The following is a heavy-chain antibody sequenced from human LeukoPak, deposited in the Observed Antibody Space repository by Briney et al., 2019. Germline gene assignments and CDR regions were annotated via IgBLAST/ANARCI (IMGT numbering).Heavy chain of an antibody. V-gene: IGHV1-69*05. CDR2: IIPIFGTA. D-gene: IGHD2-2*01. CDR3: ARDSLVVVPAATHHYYYYMDV. CDR1: GGTFSSYA. J-gene: IGHJ6*03. Sequence: SVKVSCKASGGTFSSYAISWVRQAPGQGLEWMGRIIPIFGTANYAQKFQGRVTITTDESTSTAYMELSSLRSEDTAVYYCARDSLVVVPAATHHYYYYMDVWGKGTTVTVSS.